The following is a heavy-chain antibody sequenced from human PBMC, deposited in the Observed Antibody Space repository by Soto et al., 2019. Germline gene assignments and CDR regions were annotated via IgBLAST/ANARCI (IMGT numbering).Heavy chain of an antibody. D-gene: IGHD2-21*02. Sequence: ASVKGSCKASGGTFSSYAISWVRQAPGQGLEWMGGIIPIFGTANYAQKFQGRVTITADESTSTAYMELSSLRSEDTAVYYCARAIAYCGGDCYTWGQGTLVTVSS. V-gene: IGHV1-69*13. CDR1: GGTFSSYA. CDR2: IIPIFGTA. CDR3: ARAIAYCGGDCYT. J-gene: IGHJ4*02.